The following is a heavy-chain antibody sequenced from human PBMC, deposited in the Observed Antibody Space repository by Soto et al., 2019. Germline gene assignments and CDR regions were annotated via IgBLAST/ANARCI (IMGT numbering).Heavy chain of an antibody. CDR2: IDPSDSYT. J-gene: IGHJ6*02. CDR3: ATQTLNYDYVWGSRRPHGVDV. CDR1: GYSFTSYW. V-gene: IGHV5-10-1*01. D-gene: IGHD3-16*01. Sequence: PGESLKISCKGSGYSFTSYWISWVRQMPGKGLEWMGRIDPSDSYTNYSPSFQGHVTISADKSISTAYLQWSSLKASDTAMYYCATQTLNYDYVWGSRRPHGVDVWGQGTTVTVSS.